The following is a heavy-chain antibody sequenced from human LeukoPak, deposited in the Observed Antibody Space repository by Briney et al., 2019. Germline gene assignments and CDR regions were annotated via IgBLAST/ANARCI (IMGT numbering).Heavy chain of an antibody. Sequence: PGGSLRLSCAASGFTFSSYWMSWVRQAPGKGLEWAANIKQDGSEKYYVDSVKGRFTISRDNAKNSLYLQMNSLRAEDTAVYYCARDLHYDTLTGYRYYYYGMDVWGQGTTVTVSS. CDR2: IKQDGSEK. CDR3: ARDLHYDTLTGYRYYYYGMDV. D-gene: IGHD3-9*01. J-gene: IGHJ6*02. V-gene: IGHV3-7*01. CDR1: GFTFSSYW.